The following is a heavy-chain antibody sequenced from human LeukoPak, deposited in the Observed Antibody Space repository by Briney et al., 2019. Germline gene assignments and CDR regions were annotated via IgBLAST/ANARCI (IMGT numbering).Heavy chain of an antibody. J-gene: IGHJ4*02. V-gene: IGHV3-21*01. Sequence: GGSLRLSCAASGFTFSSYSMNWVRQAPGKGLEWVSSISSSSSYIYYADSVKGRFTISRDNAKNSLYLQMNSLRAEDTAVYYCARDLEGYCSGGSCDYYFDYWGQGTLVTVSS. D-gene: IGHD2-15*01. CDR1: GFTFSSYS. CDR3: ARDLEGYCSGGSCDYYFDY. CDR2: ISSSSSYI.